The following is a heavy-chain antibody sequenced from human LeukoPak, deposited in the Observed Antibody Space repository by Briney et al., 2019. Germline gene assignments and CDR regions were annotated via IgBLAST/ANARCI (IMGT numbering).Heavy chain of an antibody. CDR1: GGSISSGGYY. V-gene: IGHV4-30-2*01. CDR3: ARVAAGIGFFQY. D-gene: IGHD6-13*01. CDR2: IYHSGST. J-gene: IGHJ1*01. Sequence: PSETLSLTCTVSGGSISSGGYYWSWIRQPPGKGLEWIGYIYHSGSTYYNPSLKSRVTISVDRSKNQFSLKLSSVTAADTAVYYCARVAAGIGFFQYWGQGTLVTVSS.